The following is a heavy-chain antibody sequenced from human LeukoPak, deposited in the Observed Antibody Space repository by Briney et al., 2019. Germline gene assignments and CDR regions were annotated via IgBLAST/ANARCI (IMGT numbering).Heavy chain of an antibody. J-gene: IGHJ6*03. V-gene: IGHV3-33*06. CDR3: AKGSLTASYYYYYMDV. Sequence: TGRSLRLSCAASGFSFSDYGMLSVRQAPGKGLDWVAVIWYDGSKKYYANSVKGRFIISKDNSKNTLYLQMNGLRAEDTAVYYCAKGSLTASYYYYYMDVRGKGTTVTVSS. CDR1: GFSFSDYG. D-gene: IGHD3-10*01. CDR2: IWYDGSKK.